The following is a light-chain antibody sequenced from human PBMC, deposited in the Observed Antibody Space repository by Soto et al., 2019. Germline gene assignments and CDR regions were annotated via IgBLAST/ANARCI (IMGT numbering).Light chain of an antibody. CDR1: SSNIGSNT. CDR3: AGWDDRLNGFV. V-gene: IGLV1-44*01. J-gene: IGLJ1*01. Sequence: QSVLTQPPSASGTPGQRVTISCSGRGSSNIGSNTVNWNQQLPGTAPKVLIYSNNRRPSGVPDRFSGSKSGTSASLAISGLQADDEADYFCAGWDDRLNGFVFGSGTKVTVL. CDR2: SNN.